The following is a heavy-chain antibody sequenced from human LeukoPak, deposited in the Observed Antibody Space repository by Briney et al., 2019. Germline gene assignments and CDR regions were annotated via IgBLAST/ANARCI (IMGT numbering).Heavy chain of an antibody. CDR3: ARAPYYDFWSGYSLWFDY. J-gene: IGHJ4*02. CDR2: IYSGGST. CDR1: GFTVSSNY. D-gene: IGHD3-3*01. Sequence: GGSLRLSCAASGFTVSSNYMSWVRQAPGKGLEWVSVIYSGGSTYYADSVKGRFTISRDNSKNTLYLQMNSLRAEDTAVYYCARAPYYDFWSGYSLWFDYWGQGTLVTVSS. V-gene: IGHV3-66*01.